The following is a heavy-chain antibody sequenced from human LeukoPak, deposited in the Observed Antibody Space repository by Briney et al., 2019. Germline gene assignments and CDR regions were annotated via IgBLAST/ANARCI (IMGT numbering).Heavy chain of an antibody. CDR2: ISWNSGSI. Sequence: GRSLRLSCAASGFTFDDYAMHWVRQAPGKGLEWVSGISWNSGSIGYADSVKGRFTISGDNAKNSLYLQMNSLRAEDTALYYCAKARSSSSSEAYFDYWGQGTLVTVSS. CDR3: AKARSSSSSEAYFDY. CDR1: GFTFDDYA. D-gene: IGHD6-6*01. V-gene: IGHV3-9*01. J-gene: IGHJ4*02.